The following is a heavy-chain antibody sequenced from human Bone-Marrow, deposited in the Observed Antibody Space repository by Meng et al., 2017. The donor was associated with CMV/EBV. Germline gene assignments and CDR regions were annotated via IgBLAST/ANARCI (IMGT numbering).Heavy chain of an antibody. CDR2: IIPILGIA. CDR1: GGTFSSYA. CDR3: ARVFRTGEVTPVVYYFDY. V-gene: IGHV1-69*10. J-gene: IGHJ4*02. D-gene: IGHD1-1*01. Sequence: SVKVSCKASGGTFSSYAISWVRQAPGQGLEWMGGIIPILGIANYAQKFQGRVTITADKSTSTAYMELSSLRSEDTAVYYCARVFRTGEVTPVVYYFDYWGQGTLVTVSS.